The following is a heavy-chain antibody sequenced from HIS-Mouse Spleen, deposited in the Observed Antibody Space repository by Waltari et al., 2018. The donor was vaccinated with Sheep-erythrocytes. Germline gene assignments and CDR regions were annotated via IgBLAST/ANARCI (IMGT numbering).Heavy chain of an antibody. CDR2: IYSGSSK. V-gene: IGHV3-53*01. Sequence: EVQLVESGGGLIQPGGSLRLSCAASGFTVSSNYMSWVRQAPGKGLEWVSVIYSGSSKYYADSVKGRFTISRDNSKNTLYLQMNSLRAEDTAVYYCAREVGSYGHPYYFDYWGQGTLVTVSS. D-gene: IGHD5-18*01. CDR1: GFTVSSNY. J-gene: IGHJ4*02. CDR3: AREVGSYGHPYYFDY.